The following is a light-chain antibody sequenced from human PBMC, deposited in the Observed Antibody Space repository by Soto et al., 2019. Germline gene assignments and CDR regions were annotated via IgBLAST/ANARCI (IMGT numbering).Light chain of an antibody. CDR1: QSVSSY. CDR2: DAS. CDR3: QQRSNWSPGT. Sequence: EIVLSQSPATLSLSPGERATLSCWASQSVSSYLVWYQQKPGQAPRRLFYDASNRATGIPARFSGSGSGTDFTLPISSLEPEDVAVYYCQQRSNWSPGTFGQGTRLEIK. J-gene: IGKJ5*01. V-gene: IGKV3-11*01.